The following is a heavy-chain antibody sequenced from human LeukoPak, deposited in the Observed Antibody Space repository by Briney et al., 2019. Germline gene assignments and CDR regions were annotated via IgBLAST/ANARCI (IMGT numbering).Heavy chain of an antibody. D-gene: IGHD4-17*01. CDR3: ARDPYGDYFDY. J-gene: IGHJ4*02. V-gene: IGHV3-30*03. Sequence: GGSLRLSCAASGFTFSSYGMHWVRQAPGKGLEWVAVISYDGSNKYYADSVKGRFTISRDNSKNTLYLQMNSLRAEDTAVYYCARDPYGDYFDYWGQGTLVTVSS. CDR1: GFTFSSYG. CDR2: ISYDGSNK.